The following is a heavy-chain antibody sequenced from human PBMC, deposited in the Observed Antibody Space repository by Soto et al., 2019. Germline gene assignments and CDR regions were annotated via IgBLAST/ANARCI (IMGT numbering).Heavy chain of an antibody. CDR3: AREVAAGITFDRGPWGY. V-gene: IGHV1-69*04. J-gene: IGHJ4*02. Sequence: GASVKVSCKASGGTFSIYTISWVRQAPGQGLEWMGRIIPILGIANYAQKFQGRVTITADKSTSTAYMELSSLRSEDTAVYYCAREVAAGITFDRGPWGYWGQGTLVTVSS. D-gene: IGHD3-16*01. CDR2: IIPILGIA. CDR1: GGTFSIYT.